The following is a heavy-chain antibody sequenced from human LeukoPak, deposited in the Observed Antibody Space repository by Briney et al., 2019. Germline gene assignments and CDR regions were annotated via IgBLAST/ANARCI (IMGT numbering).Heavy chain of an antibody. Sequence: PGGSLRLSCAASGFTFSNFYMHWVRQPPGKGLVWVSRIDADGSTTTYADSVKGRFTISRDNAKNTLYLQMNSLRAEDTAVYYCAKDFLNYYDSSGYYRSRPLGAFDIWSQGTMVTVSS. J-gene: IGHJ3*02. V-gene: IGHV3-74*01. CDR3: AKDFLNYYDSSGYYRSRPLGAFDI. CDR2: IDADGSTT. CDR1: GFTFSNFY. D-gene: IGHD3-22*01.